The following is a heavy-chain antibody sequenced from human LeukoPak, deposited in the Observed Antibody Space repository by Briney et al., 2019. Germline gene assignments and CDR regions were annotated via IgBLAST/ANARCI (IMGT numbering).Heavy chain of an antibody. CDR1: GGSISSSSYY. V-gene: IGHV4-39*07. CDR3: ARLATPSTMAARGRSWFES. D-gene: IGHD6-6*01. J-gene: IGHJ5*01. CDR2: IYYSGST. Sequence: SETLSLTCTVSGGSISSSSYYWGWIRQPPGKGLEWIGSIYYSGSTYYNPSLKSRVTISVDTSKNQFSLKLGSVTAADTAVYYCARLATPSTMAARGRSWFESWGQGTLVTVSS.